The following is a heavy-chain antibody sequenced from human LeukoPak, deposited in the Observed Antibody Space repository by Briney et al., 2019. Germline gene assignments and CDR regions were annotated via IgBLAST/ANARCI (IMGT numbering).Heavy chain of an antibody. Sequence: GGSPRLSCTASGFSSGAYAVTWVRQAPGKGLEWVPAISATGINTYYADSVKGRFTISRDSSKNTVYLEMNSLRAEDAAVYYCAKERPYDYVWEPWGQGTLVTVSS. CDR3: AKERPYDYVWEP. V-gene: IGHV3-23*01. D-gene: IGHD3-16*01. CDR1: GFSSGAYA. J-gene: IGHJ5*02. CDR2: ISATGINT.